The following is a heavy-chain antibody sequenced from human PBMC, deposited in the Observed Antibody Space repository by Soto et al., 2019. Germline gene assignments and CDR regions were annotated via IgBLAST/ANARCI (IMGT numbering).Heavy chain of an antibody. CDR2: ISYDGSNK. V-gene: IGHV3-30*18. CDR1: GFTFSSYG. Sequence: GGSLRLSCAASGFTFSSYGMHWVRQAPGKGLEWVAVISYDGSNKYYADSVKGRFTISRDNSKNTLYLQMNSLRAEDTAVYYCAKTPKTQLWFVELLSGAFDIWGQGTMVTVSS. J-gene: IGHJ3*02. D-gene: IGHD3-10*01. CDR3: AKTPKTQLWFVELLSGAFDI.